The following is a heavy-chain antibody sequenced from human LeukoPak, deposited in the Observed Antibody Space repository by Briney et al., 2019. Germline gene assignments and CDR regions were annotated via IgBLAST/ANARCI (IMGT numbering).Heavy chain of an antibody. CDR2: INTDGGST. Sequence: GGSLRLSCAASGFTFGSSWMHWVRQTPEKGLVWVSRINTDGGSTNYADSVKGRFTISRDNAKNTLYLQMYSLRAEDTAVYYCSRGPWYYMDVWGKGTTVTVSS. CDR1: GFTFGSSW. V-gene: IGHV3-74*01. CDR3: SRGPWYYMDV. J-gene: IGHJ6*03.